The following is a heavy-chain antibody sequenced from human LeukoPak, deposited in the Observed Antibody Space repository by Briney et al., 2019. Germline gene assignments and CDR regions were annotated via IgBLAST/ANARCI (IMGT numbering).Heavy chain of an antibody. V-gene: IGHV4-39*01. D-gene: IGHD2-2*01. J-gene: IGHJ5*02. CDR1: GGSVSSGSYY. Sequence: SETLSLTCTVSGGSVSSGSYYWSWIRQPPGKGLEWIGSIYYSGSTYYNPSLKSRVTISVDTSKNQFSLKLSSVTAADTAVYYCARHIVPAAELNWFDPWGQGTLVTVSS. CDR3: ARHIVPAAELNWFDP. CDR2: IYYSGST.